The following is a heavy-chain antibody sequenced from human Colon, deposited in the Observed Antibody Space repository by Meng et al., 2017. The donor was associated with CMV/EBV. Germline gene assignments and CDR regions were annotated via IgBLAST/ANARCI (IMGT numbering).Heavy chain of an antibody. Sequence: GGSLRLSCAASGFPFSNYYMSWIRQAPGKGLEWISYISNSGSTIYYADSVKGRFTISRDNAKNSLYLQMNSLRAEDTAVYYCARSGGGTVTRDYYYYYGMDVWGQGTTVTVSS. D-gene: IGHD4-11*01. J-gene: IGHJ6*02. V-gene: IGHV3-11*01. CDR1: GFPFSNYY. CDR2: ISNSGSTI. CDR3: ARSGGGTVTRDYYYYYGMDV.